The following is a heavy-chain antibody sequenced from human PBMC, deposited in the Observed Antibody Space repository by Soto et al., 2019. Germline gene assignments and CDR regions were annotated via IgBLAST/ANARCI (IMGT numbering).Heavy chain of an antibody. CDR2: IITISGTA. V-gene: IGHV1-69*12. Sequence: QVQLVQSGAEVKKPGSSVKVSCKASGGTFSSYAICWVRQAPGQRLKWMGGIITISGTANYAQKFQGRVTITADESTSTAYMELSSLRSEDTAVYYCARDGGVSDYSPFDYWGQGTLVTVSS. CDR3: ARDGGVSDYSPFDY. D-gene: IGHD4-4*01. CDR1: GGTFSSYA. J-gene: IGHJ4*02.